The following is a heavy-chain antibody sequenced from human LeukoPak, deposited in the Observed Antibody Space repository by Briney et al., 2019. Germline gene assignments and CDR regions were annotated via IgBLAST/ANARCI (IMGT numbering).Heavy chain of an antibody. CDR2: ISAYNGNT. Sequence: ASVKVSCKASGYTFTSYGISWVRQAPGQGLEWMGWISAYNGNTNYAQKFQGRVTMTEDTSTDTAYMELSSLRSEDTAVYYCVGGGIAVAGIPQLFDYWGQGTLVTVSS. D-gene: IGHD6-19*01. J-gene: IGHJ4*02. CDR3: VGGGIAVAGIPQLFDY. V-gene: IGHV1-18*01. CDR1: GYTFTSYG.